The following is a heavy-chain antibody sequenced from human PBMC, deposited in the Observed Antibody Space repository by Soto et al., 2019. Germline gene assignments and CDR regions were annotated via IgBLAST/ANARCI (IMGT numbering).Heavy chain of an antibody. CDR1: GFTFSNFG. Sequence: GGSLRLSCEASGFTFSNFGMNWVRQASGKGLEWVARVWYDGSSKYYVDSVKGRFTISRDNSKETVYLQMNSLRAEDTAVYYCARDPSWAAGIYYYGMDVWGQGTTVTVSS. V-gene: IGHV3-30*02. D-gene: IGHD6-25*01. CDR2: VWYDGSSK. J-gene: IGHJ6*02. CDR3: ARDPSWAAGIYYYGMDV.